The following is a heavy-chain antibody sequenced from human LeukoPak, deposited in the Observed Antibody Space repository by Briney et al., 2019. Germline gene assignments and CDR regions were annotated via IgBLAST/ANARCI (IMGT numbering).Heavy chain of an antibody. CDR2: INWNGGRT. D-gene: IGHD3-16*01. J-gene: IGHJ3*02. CDR1: GFTFDDYG. CDR3: AILGGVDAFDI. Sequence: GGSLRLSCVASGFTFDDYGMSWVRQAPGKGLEWVSAINWNGGRTGYADSVKGRFTISRDNAKNSLYLRMNSLRAEDTALYYCAILGGVDAFDIWGQGTMVTVSS. V-gene: IGHV3-20*04.